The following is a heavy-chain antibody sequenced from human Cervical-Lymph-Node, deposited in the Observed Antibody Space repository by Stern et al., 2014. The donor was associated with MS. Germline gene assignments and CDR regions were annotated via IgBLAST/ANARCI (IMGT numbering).Heavy chain of an antibody. CDR1: GGSISSYY. V-gene: IGHV4-59*01. CDR3: ARVGGQWLSLIDP. D-gene: IGHD6-19*01. J-gene: IGHJ5*02. CDR2: IYYSGST. Sequence: VQLVESGPGLVKPSETLSLTCTVSGGSISSYYWSWIRQPPGKGLAWIGYIYYSGSTNYNPSLKSRVTISVDTSKNQFSLKLSSVTAADTAVYYCARVGGQWLSLIDPWGQGTLVTVSS.